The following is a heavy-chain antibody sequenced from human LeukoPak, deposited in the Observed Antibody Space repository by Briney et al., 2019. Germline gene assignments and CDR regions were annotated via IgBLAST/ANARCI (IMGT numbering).Heavy chain of an antibody. D-gene: IGHD1-26*01. CDR1: GGSISSYY. V-gene: IGHV4-4*07. J-gene: IGHJ3*02. Sequence: SETLSLTCSVSGGSISSYYWSWIRQPAGKGLEWIGRIYTSGSSNYNPSLKSRVTMSVDTSKSQFSLKLSSVTAADTAVYYCATGYGSYLRLWAFDIWGQGTMVTVSS. CDR2: IYTSGSS. CDR3: ATGYGSYLRLWAFDI.